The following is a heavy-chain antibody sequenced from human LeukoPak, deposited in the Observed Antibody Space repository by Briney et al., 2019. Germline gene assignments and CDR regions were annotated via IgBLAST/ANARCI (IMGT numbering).Heavy chain of an antibody. V-gene: IGHV3-7*01. J-gene: IGHJ3*02. CDR2: IKQDGSET. D-gene: IGHD3-22*01. CDR1: RFTFNWYW. Sequence: GGSLRLSCTASRFTFNWYWMSWVRQAPGKGLEWVANIKQDGSETNYVDSVKGRFTMSRDNARNSVFLQMENLRAEDTAVYYCARADRSYESSGRDAFDIWGQGTMVTVSS. CDR3: ARADRSYESSGRDAFDI.